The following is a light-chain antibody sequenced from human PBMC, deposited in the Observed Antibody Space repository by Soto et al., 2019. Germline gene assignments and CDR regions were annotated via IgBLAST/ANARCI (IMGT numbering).Light chain of an antibody. Sequence: QSALTQPASVSGSPGQSITISCTGTSSDVGGYNYVSWYQQHPGKAPKHMLYDVSNRPSGVSNRCSGAKSGNTASLTISELQAEDEADYYCSSYTSSSTPIVFGTGTKLTVL. CDR3: SSYTSSSTPIV. V-gene: IGLV2-14*01. CDR2: DVS. J-gene: IGLJ1*01. CDR1: SSDVGGYNY.